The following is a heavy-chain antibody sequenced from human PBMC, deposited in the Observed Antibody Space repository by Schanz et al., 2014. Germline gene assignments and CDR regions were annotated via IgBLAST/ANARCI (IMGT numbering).Heavy chain of an antibody. CDR1: GGSFSGFY. CDR2: IHHSGTT. CDR3: TRSTLWSYDV. J-gene: IGHJ3*01. Sequence: QVQLQQWGAGLLKPSETLSLTCAVYGGSFSGFYGSWIRQAPGKGLEWIGEIHHSGTTNYNPSLESRVTISVDKSKNQFSLILSSMTAADTAVYYCTRSTLWSYDVWGRGTMVIVSS. V-gene: IGHV4-34*01. D-gene: IGHD2-21*01.